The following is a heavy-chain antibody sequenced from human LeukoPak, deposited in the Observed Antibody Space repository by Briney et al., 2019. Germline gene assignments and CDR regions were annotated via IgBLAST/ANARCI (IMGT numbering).Heavy chain of an antibody. CDR1: GFTFSGYW. Sequence: GGSLRLSCAASGFTFSGYWMHWVRQAPGKGLVWVSRINSDGSSTSYADSVKGRFTISRDNAKNTLYLQMNSLRAEDTAVYYCAREGSTYYDFWSGYYTGYFDYWGQGTLVTVSS. CDR3: AREGSTYYDFWSGYYTGYFDY. J-gene: IGHJ4*02. V-gene: IGHV3-74*01. D-gene: IGHD3-3*01. CDR2: INSDGSST.